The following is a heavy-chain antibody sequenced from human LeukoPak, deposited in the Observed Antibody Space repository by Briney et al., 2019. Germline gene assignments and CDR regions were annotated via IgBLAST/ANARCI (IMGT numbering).Heavy chain of an antibody. V-gene: IGHV2-5*02. CDR3: PHGRWLRISRGYYRDF. D-gene: IGHD2-15*01. J-gene: IGHJ4*02. CDR1: GFSLSTSGVG. CDR2: IYWDDDI. Sequence: SGPTLVNPTQTLTLTCTFSGFSLSTSGVGVGWIRRPPGKALEWLALIYWDDDIRSRPSLTNRLTITKDTSTNQVVLTLTNMCAVGTATCYFPHGRWLRISRGYYRDFWGQGTLVTVTS.